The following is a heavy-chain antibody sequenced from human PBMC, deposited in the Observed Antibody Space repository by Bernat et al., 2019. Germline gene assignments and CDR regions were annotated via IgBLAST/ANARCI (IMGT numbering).Heavy chain of an antibody. J-gene: IGHJ5*02. Sequence: QVQLVQSGSELKKPGASVKVSCKASGYTFTSYAMNWVRQAPGQGLEWMGWINNNTGNPTYAQGFTGRFVFSLDTSVSTAYLQICSLKAEDTAVYYCARDRLTMVRGVIRWFDPWGQGTLVTVSS. V-gene: IGHV7-4-1*01. D-gene: IGHD3-10*01. CDR1: GYTFTSYA. CDR3: ARDRLTMVRGVIRWFDP. CDR2: INNNTGNP.